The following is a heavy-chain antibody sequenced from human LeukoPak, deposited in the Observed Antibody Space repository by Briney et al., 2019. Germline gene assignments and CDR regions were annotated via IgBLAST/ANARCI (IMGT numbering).Heavy chain of an antibody. D-gene: IGHD6-6*01. J-gene: IGHJ4*02. Sequence: PGGSLRLSCAASGFTFSSYWMSWVRQAPGKGLEWVVNIKQDGSEKYYVDSVKGRFTISRDNANNLLYLQMNSLRAEDTAVYYCARESFAARWDWGQGTLVTVSS. V-gene: IGHV3-7*01. CDR3: ARESFAARWD. CDR2: IKQDGSEK. CDR1: GFTFSSYW.